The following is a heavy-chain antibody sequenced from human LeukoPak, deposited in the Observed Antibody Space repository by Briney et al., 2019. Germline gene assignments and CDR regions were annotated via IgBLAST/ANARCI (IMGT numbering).Heavy chain of an antibody. Sequence: GGSLRLSCAASGFTFSSYWMSWVRQAPGKGLEWVANIKQDGSEKYYVDSVKGRFTISRDNAKNSLYLQMNSLRAEDTAVYYCARDESDGSGSYYNFYYFDYWGQGTLVTVSS. CDR3: ARDESDGSGSYYNFYYFDY. CDR1: GFTFSSYW. J-gene: IGHJ4*02. CDR2: IKQDGSEK. V-gene: IGHV3-7*01. D-gene: IGHD3-10*01.